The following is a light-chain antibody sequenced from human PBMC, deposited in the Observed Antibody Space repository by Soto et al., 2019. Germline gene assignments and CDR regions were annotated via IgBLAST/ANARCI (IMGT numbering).Light chain of an antibody. V-gene: IGKV1-39*01. J-gene: IGKJ4*01. CDR1: QSISSY. Sequence: DIQMTQSPSSLSASVGDRVTITCRASQSISSYLNWYQQKPGKAPKLLIYAASSLQSGVPSRFSGSGSGTDFTLTISSLQPEDFATYGGTFGGGTKVDTK. CDR2: AAS. CDR3: T.